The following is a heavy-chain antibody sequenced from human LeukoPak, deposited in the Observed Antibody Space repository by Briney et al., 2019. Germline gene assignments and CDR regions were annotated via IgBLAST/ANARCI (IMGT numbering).Heavy chain of an antibody. J-gene: IGHJ3*01. V-gene: IGHV1-58*01. CDR3: ARDVAVGATRPHGLDV. D-gene: IGHD1-26*01. CDR1: GFTFTSSA. CDR2: IVVGSGNT. Sequence: GASVNVSCKASGFTFTSSAVQWVRQARGQRLEWIGWIVVGSGNTNYAQKFQERVTITRDMSTSTAYMELRSLRSDDTAVYYCARDVAVGATRPHGLDVWGRGTMVTVSS.